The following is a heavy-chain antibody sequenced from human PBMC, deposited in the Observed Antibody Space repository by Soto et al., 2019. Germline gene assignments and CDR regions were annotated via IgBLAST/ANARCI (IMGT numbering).Heavy chain of an antibody. D-gene: IGHD3-16*01. CDR3: AMVDVYVTPSPQDV. J-gene: IGHJ6*02. CDR1: GGTFSSYT. CDR2: INAYNGNT. V-gene: IGHV1-18*01. Sequence: ASVKVSCKASGGTFSSYTISWVRQAPGQGLEWMGWINAYNGNTNYAQNLQGRVTLTTDTSTSTAYMELRSLRSNDTAVYYCAMVDVYVTPSPQDVWGQGTTVTVSS.